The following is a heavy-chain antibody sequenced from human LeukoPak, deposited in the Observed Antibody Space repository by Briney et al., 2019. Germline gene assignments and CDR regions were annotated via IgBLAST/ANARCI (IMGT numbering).Heavy chain of an antibody. CDR2: ISGSGGST. CDR3: ARGYYYDSSGYDY. CDR1: GFTFSSYA. V-gene: IGHV3-23*01. Sequence: GGSLRLSCAASGFTFSSYAMSWVRQAPGKGLEWVSDISGSGGSTYYADSVKGRFTISRDNSKNTLYLQMNSLRAEDTAVYYCARGYYYDSSGYDYWGQGTLVTVSS. J-gene: IGHJ4*02. D-gene: IGHD3-22*01.